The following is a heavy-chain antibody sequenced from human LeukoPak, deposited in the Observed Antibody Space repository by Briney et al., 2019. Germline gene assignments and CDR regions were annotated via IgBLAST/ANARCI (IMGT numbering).Heavy chain of an antibody. CDR3: ARYGFSSSWQGGWHAFDI. D-gene: IGHD6-13*01. CDR2: INPTVGDT. CDR1: GYTLTSYY. V-gene: IGHV1-46*01. J-gene: IGHJ3*02. Sequence: ASVKVSCKASGYTLTSYYMHWVRQAPGQGLEWMGIINPTVGDTIYAQKFQGRVTMTRDMSTSTVCMELSSLRSDDTAVYYCARYGFSSSWQGGWHAFDIWGQGTMVTVSS.